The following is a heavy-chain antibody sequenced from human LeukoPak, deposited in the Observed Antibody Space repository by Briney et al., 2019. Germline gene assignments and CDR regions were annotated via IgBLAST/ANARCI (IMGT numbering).Heavy chain of an antibody. J-gene: IGHJ5*02. CDR3: ARQTNWFDP. Sequence: PSETLSLTCTVSGGSISGYYWSWIRQPPGKGLEWIGYIYYSGSTNYNPSLKSRVTISVDTSKNQFSLKLSSVTAADTAVYYCARQTNWFDPWGQGTLVTVSS. CDR1: GGSISGYY. V-gene: IGHV4-59*01. CDR2: IYYSGST.